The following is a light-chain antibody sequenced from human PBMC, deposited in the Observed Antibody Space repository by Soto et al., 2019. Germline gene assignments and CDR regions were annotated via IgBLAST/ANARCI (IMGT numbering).Light chain of an antibody. CDR2: GAS. V-gene: IGKV3-20*01. CDR1: QSVSSNY. J-gene: IGKJ1*01. CDR3: QQYGGSPPT. Sequence: PGERATLSCRASQSVSSNYLAWYQRKPGQAPRLLIYGASSRATDIPNRFSGSGSGTDFTLTITRLEPEDFAVYFCQQYGGSPPTFGQGTKVEIK.